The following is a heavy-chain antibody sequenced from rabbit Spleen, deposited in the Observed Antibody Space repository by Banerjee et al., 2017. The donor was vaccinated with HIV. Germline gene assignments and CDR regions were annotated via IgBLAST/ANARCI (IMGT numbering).Heavy chain of an antibody. Sequence: QSLEESGGDLVKPGASLTLTCTASGFSFSSNYYINWVRQAPGKGLEWITCIYAGTSGTTYYATWAKGRFTISKTSSTTVTLQMTSLTAADTATYFCARDSGSSFSSYGMDLWGPGTLVTVS. CDR2: IYAGTSGTT. CDR1: GFSFSSNYY. D-gene: IGHD8-1*01. CDR3: ARDSGSSFSSYGMDL. J-gene: IGHJ6*01. V-gene: IGHV1S40*01.